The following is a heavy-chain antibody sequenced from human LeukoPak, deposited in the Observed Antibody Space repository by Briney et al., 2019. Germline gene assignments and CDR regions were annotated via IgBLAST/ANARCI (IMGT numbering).Heavy chain of an antibody. CDR1: GFTFGDHA. CDR3: ARGPIQLWIHNAMNV. V-gene: IGHV3-49*04. CDR2: IRSKAYRGTT. J-gene: IGHJ6*02. Sequence: GRSLRLSCTGSGFTFGDHAMSWVRQAPGQGLEWVGFIRSKAYRGTTEYAASVKGRFTISRDDSASIAYLQMNSLRTEDTAVYYCARGPIQLWIHNAMNVWGQGTTVTVSS. D-gene: IGHD5-18*01.